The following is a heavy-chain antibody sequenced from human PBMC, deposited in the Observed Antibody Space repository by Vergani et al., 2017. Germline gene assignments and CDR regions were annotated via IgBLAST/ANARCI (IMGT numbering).Heavy chain of an antibody. CDR3: ATRGGDYGDYRIDY. D-gene: IGHD4-17*01. V-gene: IGHV3-53*04. Sequence: EVQLVESGGGLIQPGRSLRLSCAASGFTFDDYAMHWVRQAPGKGLEWVSVIYSGGSTYYADSVKGRFTISRHNSKNTLYLQMNSLRAEDTAVYYCATRGGDYGDYRIDYWGQGTLVTVSS. CDR1: GFTFDDYA. CDR2: IYSGGST. J-gene: IGHJ4*02.